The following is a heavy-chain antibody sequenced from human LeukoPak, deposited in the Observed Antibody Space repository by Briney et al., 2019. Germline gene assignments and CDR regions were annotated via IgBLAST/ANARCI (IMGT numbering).Heavy chain of an antibody. Sequence: GGSLRLSCAASGFTSSNYGMHWVRQAPGKGLEWVAFIPYDGSNKYFADSVKGRFTSSRDNSKNALYLQMNSLSIEDRAVYYCAKEHSGSRGYWGQGTLVTVSS. J-gene: IGHJ4*02. CDR3: AKEHSGSRGY. D-gene: IGHD6-6*01. CDR2: IPYDGSNK. CDR1: GFTSSNYG. V-gene: IGHV3-30*02.